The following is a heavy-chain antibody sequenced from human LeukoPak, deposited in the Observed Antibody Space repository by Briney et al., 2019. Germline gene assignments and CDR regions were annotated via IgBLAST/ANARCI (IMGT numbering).Heavy chain of an antibody. Sequence: ASVKVSCKASGYTFTSYSMHWVRQAPGQGLEWMGVINPSGGSTRYAQSFQGRVTLTRDTSTSTFYMGLSSLRSEDTAVYYCARDLEIDGYSYGVFDYWCQGTLLTVSS. CDR2: INPSGGST. D-gene: IGHD5-18*01. CDR1: GYTFTSYS. J-gene: IGHJ4*02. V-gene: IGHV1-46*01. CDR3: ARDLEIDGYSYGVFDY.